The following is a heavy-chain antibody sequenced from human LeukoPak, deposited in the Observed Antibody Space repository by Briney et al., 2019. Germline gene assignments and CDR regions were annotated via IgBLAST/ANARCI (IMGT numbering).Heavy chain of an antibody. Sequence: NASETLSLTCTVSGGSVSSSSSYWGWIRQPPGKGLEWIGSAYFTGSTNYNPSLKTRVTMSVDTSKNQFSLKLSSVTAADTAVYYCARELGAGTRYFDYWGQGTLVTVSS. CDR3: ARELGAGTRYFDY. J-gene: IGHJ4*02. CDR2: AYFTGST. CDR1: GGSVSSSSSY. V-gene: IGHV4-39*07. D-gene: IGHD1-1*01.